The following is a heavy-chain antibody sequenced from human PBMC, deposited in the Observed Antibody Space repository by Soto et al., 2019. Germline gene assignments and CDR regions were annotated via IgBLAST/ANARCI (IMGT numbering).Heavy chain of an antibody. CDR1: GGSISSRNW. Sequence: PSETLSLTCSVSGGSISSRNWWSWVRQPPGKGLEWIGEIYRFGSTIYNPSLRGRVTMSLDKSNNQFSLTLTSVTAADTAVYYCAGLFDYAHYQFEYWGQGALVTVSS. CDR2: IYRFGST. D-gene: IGHD4-17*01. CDR3: AGLFDYAHYQFEY. J-gene: IGHJ4*02. V-gene: IGHV4-4*02.